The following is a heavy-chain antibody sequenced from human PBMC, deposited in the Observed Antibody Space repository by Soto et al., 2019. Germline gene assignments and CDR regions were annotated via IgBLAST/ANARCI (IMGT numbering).Heavy chain of an antibody. Sequence: EVQLVESGGGLAQPGGSLRLSCAASEFTFSIYSMTWVRQAPGKGLEWVSCISGTSGTIYYADSVKGRFTISRDNAKNSLYLQMNSLAAVDTAVYYCASVRGSSYDYSYLDVWGQGTTVTVSS. CDR3: ASVRGSSYDYSYLDV. J-gene: IGHJ6*03. CDR1: EFTFSIYS. V-gene: IGHV3-48*01. CDR2: ISGTSGTI. D-gene: IGHD1-26*01.